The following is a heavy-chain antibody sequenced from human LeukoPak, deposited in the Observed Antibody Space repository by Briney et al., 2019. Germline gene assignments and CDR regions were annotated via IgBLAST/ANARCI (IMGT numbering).Heavy chain of an antibody. CDR1: GGSISSYY. CDR2: IYYSGST. D-gene: IGHD3-10*01. J-gene: IGHJ6*02. CDR3: ARHEVRIGPYYYYGMDV. V-gene: IGHV4-59*08. Sequence: PSETLSLTCTVSGGSISSYYWSWIRRPPGKGLEWIGYIYYSGSTNYNPSLKSRVTISVDTSKNQFSLKLSSVTAADTAVYYCARHEVRIGPYYYYGMDVWGQGTTVTVSS.